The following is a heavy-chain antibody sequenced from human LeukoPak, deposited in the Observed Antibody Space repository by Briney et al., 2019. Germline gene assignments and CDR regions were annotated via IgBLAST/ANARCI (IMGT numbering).Heavy chain of an antibody. CDR3: ARDTTREAVAGRRAFDI. D-gene: IGHD6-19*01. CDR2: ISAYNGNT. Sequence: ASVKVSCKASGYTFTSYGISWVRQAPGRGLEWMGWISAYNGNTNYAQKLQGRVTMTTDTSTSTAYMELRSLRSDDTAVYYCARDTTREAVAGRRAFDIWGQGTMVTVSS. J-gene: IGHJ3*02. CDR1: GYTFTSYG. V-gene: IGHV1-18*01.